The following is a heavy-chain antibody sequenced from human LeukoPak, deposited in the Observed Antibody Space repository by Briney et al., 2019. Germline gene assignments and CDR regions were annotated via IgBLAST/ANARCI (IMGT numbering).Heavy chain of an antibody. CDR1: GFTFSSYA. Sequence: PGGSLRLSCAASGFTFSSYAMHWLRQAPGKRLELVSTISSDGGSTYYANSVKGRFTISRDNSKNTLYLQMGSLRAEDMAVYYCARDRSNYDAFAIWGQGTMVTVSS. CDR3: ARDRSNYDAFAI. V-gene: IGHV3-64*01. J-gene: IGHJ3*02. D-gene: IGHD4-11*01. CDR2: ISSDGGST.